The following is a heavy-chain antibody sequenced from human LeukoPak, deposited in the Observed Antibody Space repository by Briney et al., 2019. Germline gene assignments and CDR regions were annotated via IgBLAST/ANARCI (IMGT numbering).Heavy chain of an antibody. CDR1: GFTFSSYS. V-gene: IGHV3-21*01. J-gene: IGHJ4*02. D-gene: IGHD1-26*01. CDR2: ISSSSSYI. Sequence: MTGGSLRLSCAASGFTFSSYSMNWVRQAPGKGLEWVSSISSSSSYIYYADSVKGRFTISRDNAKNSLYLQMNSLRAEDTAVYYCASLTDIEAGAVRYWGQGTLVTVSS. CDR3: ASLTDIEAGAVRY.